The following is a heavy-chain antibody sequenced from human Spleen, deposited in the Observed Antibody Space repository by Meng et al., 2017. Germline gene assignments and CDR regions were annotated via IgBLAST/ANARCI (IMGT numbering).Heavy chain of an antibody. CDR3: ASWFSGSYSY. CDR2: MNPNSGNT. D-gene: IGHD1-26*01. J-gene: IGHJ4*02. CDR1: GYTFTSYE. V-gene: IGHV1-8*01. Sequence: QVQLVHSGPEVKKPGASVKVSCKATGYTFTSYEINWVRQATGQGLEWMGWMNPNSGNTGYAEKFQGRVTMTRNTSISTAYMELSSLRSEGSAVYYCASWFSGSYSYWGQGTLVTVSS.